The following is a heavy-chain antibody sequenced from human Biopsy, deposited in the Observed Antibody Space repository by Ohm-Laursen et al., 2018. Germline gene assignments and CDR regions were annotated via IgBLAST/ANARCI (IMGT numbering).Heavy chain of an antibody. Sequence: SDTLSLTCTVSSGSISGYYWSWIRQPPGKGLEWIGYISYSGNTNYNPSLKSRVTMSVDTSKNQFSLKVYSVTAADTAIYYCATTTMDTSGWYGNYFDSWGQGALVTVSS. J-gene: IGHJ4*02. CDR2: ISYSGNT. CDR3: ATTTMDTSGWYGNYFDS. D-gene: IGHD6-19*01. CDR1: SGSISGYY. V-gene: IGHV4-59*08.